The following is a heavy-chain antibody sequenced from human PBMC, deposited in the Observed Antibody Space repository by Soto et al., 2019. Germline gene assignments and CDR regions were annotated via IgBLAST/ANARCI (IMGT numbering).Heavy chain of an antibody. Sequence: QVQLVESGGGVVQPGRSLRLSCAASGFTFSSYGMHWVRQAPGKGLEWVAVISYDGSNKYYADSVKGRFTISRDNSKNTVYLQMNRLRAEDTAVYYCAKDWYYYDSSGYYYVDYYYYGMAVWGQGTTVTVSS. D-gene: IGHD3-22*01. V-gene: IGHV3-30*18. CDR1: GFTFSSYG. J-gene: IGHJ6*02. CDR3: AKDWYYYDSSGYYYVDYYYYGMAV. CDR2: ISYDGSNK.